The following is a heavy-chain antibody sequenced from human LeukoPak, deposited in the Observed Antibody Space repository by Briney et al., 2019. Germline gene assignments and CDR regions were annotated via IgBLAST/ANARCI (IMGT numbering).Heavy chain of an antibody. CDR3: ARDGLGSYYYYYYMDV. CDR1: GYTFTSYY. CDR2: INPSGGST. V-gene: IGHV1-46*01. J-gene: IGHJ6*03. D-gene: IGHD2-2*03. Sequence: ASVKVSCKASGYTFTSYYMHWVRQAPGQGLEWMGIINPSGGSTSYAQKFQGRVTMTRDTSTSTVYMELSSLRSEDTAVYYCARDGLGSYYYYYYMDVWGKGTTVTVSS.